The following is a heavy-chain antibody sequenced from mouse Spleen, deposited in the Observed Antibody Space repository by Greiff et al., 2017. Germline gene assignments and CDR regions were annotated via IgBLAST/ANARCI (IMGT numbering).Heavy chain of an antibody. J-gene: IGHJ4*01. V-gene: IGHV14-1*01. CDR1: GFNIKDYY. CDR2: IDPEDGDT. Sequence: VHVQQSGAELVRPGASVTLSCTASGFNIKDYYMHWVKQRPEQGLEWIGRIDPEDGDTEYAPKFQGKATMTADTSSNTAYLQLSSLTSEDTAVYYCTKGDYAMDYWGQGTSVTVSS. CDR3: TKGDYAMDY.